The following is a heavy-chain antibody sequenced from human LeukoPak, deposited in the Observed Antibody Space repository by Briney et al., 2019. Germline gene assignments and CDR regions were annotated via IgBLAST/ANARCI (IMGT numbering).Heavy chain of an antibody. J-gene: IGHJ4*02. D-gene: IGHD2-15*01. CDR2: IIPIFGTA. CDR3: ARDIVVVVAAKPTRGMGY. CDR1: GGTFSSYA. V-gene: IGHV1-69*13. Sequence: SVKVSCKASGGTFSSYAISWVRQAPGQGLEWMGGIIPIFGTANYAQKFQGRVTITADESTSTAYMELRSLRSDDTAVYYCARDIVVVVAAKPTRGMGYWGQGTLVTVSS.